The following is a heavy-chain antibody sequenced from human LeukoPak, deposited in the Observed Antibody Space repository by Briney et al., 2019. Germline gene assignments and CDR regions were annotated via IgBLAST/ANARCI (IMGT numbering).Heavy chain of an antibody. Sequence: GGSLRLSCAASGFTFSSYGMHWVRQAPGKGLEWVAVIWYDGSNKYYADSVKGRFTISRDNSKNTLYLQMNSLGAEDTAVYYCAKSSSIMGRGETDDAFDIWGQGTMVTVSS. CDR1: GFTFSSYG. J-gene: IGHJ3*02. D-gene: IGHD3-10*01. CDR2: IWYDGSNK. CDR3: AKSSSIMGRGETDDAFDI. V-gene: IGHV3-33*06.